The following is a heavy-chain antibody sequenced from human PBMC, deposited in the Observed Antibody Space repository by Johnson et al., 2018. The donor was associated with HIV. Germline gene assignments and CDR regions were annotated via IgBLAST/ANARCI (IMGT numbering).Heavy chain of an antibody. V-gene: IGHV3-66*02. CDR1: GFTVSSDY. D-gene: IGHD3-10*01. CDR2: IYTGGTT. J-gene: IGHJ3*02. Sequence: VQLVESGGGWVQPGGSLRLSCAASGFTVSSDYMSWVRQAPGKGLEWVSVIYTGGTTYYADSVKGRFIISRDKSNNMLFLQMTSLLRTEDTAMYYCARVRAGAFDIWGRGTMVTVAS. CDR3: ARVRAGAFDI.